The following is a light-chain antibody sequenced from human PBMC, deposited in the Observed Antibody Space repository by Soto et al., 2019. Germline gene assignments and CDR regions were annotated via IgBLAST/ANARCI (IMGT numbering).Light chain of an antibody. CDR3: QQYNIWPPWT. Sequence: EIVMTQSPATLSVSPGERATLSCRASQSVSSNLAWYQQKPGQAPRLLIYGASTRATGIPARFSGSGSGTEFTLTISSLQSEDFAFYYCQQYNIWPPWTFGQGTKLEI. J-gene: IGKJ2*02. CDR1: QSVSSN. V-gene: IGKV3-15*01. CDR2: GAS.